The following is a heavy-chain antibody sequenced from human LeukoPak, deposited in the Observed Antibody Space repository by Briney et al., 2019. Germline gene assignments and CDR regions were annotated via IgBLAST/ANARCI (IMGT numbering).Heavy chain of an antibody. V-gene: IGHV3-23*01. D-gene: IGHD4-17*01. J-gene: IGHJ4*02. CDR1: GFTFGDYA. CDR3: AKERQTGDYFTSDY. CDR2: INNRGSST. Sequence: PGGSLRLSCTASGFTFGDYAMSWVRQAPGEGLEWLSAINNRGSSTYYAGSVKDRFTISRDNSENTLYLQMNSLTVDDTAVYFCAKERQTGDYFTSDYWGQGTLVTVSS.